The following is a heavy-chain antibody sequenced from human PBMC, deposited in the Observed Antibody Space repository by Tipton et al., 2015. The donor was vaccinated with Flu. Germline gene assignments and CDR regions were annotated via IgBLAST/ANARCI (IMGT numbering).Heavy chain of an antibody. J-gene: IGHJ4*02. D-gene: IGHD6-19*01. CDR2: ISWDGGSA. CDR1: GFKFDDYA. Sequence: AVSGFKFDDYAMHWVRQAPGKGLEWVSRISWDGGSAEYADSVKSRFTISRDNSESSLYLQMNSLRAEDTAFYYCAKGITVAGPQANYWGQGTLVTVSS. V-gene: IGHV3-43D*04. CDR3: AKGITVAGPQANY.